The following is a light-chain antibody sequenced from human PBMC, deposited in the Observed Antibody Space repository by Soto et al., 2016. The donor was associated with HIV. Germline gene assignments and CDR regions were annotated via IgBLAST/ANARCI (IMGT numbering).Light chain of an antibody. CDR3: QLWDSRTDQWV. Sequence: SYELTQPPSVSVPPGKTATITCGGDDIGNKSVHWYQQKPGLAPILVLYDDNDRPSGIPERFSGSNSGNPATLTISRVEAGDEADYYCQLWDSRTDQWVFGGGTKLTVL. CDR2: DDN. V-gene: IGLV3-21*03. J-gene: IGLJ3*02. CDR1: DIGNKS.